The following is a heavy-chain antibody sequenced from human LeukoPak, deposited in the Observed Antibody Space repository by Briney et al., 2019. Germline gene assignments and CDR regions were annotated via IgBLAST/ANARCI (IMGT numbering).Heavy chain of an antibody. D-gene: IGHD2-15*01. J-gene: IGHJ4*02. CDR3: APSVRSGGSYYFDY. Sequence: ASVKVSCKASGGTFSSYAISWVRQAPGQGLEWMGIINPGDGSTTYTQKFQGRVTMTTDTSTSTVNMELSSLRSEDTAVYYCAPSVRSGGSYYFDYWGQGTLVTVSS. V-gene: IGHV1-46*01. CDR2: INPGDGST. CDR1: GGTFSSYA.